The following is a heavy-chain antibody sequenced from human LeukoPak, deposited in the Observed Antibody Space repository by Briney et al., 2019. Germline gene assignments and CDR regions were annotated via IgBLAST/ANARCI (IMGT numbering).Heavy chain of an antibody. CDR2: IYYTGRT. Sequence: SETLSLTCTVSGGSISSAGYYWNWIRQHPTEGLEWIGHIYYTGRTTYNPSVKSRVTISADTSKNQFSLKLNSVTAADTAVYFCASAPLGNSFGYMAYWGQGTLVTVSS. D-gene: IGHD5-18*01. V-gene: IGHV4-31*03. J-gene: IGHJ4*02. CDR3: ASAPLGNSFGYMAY. CDR1: GGSISSAGYY.